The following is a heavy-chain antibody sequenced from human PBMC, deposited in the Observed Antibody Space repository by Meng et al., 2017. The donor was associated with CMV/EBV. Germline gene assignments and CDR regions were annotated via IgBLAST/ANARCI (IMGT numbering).Heavy chain of an antibody. J-gene: IGHJ4*02. CDR3: AKEWAPHEHFDY. CDR2: ISSDGNFQ. CDR1: GFPFSTYA. Sequence: EASGFPFSTYAMHWVRQAPGKGREWVAVISSDGNFQHYADSLKGRFTISRDNSKNTLYLQMNSLRAEDTAVYYCAKEWAPHEHFDYWGQGTLVTVSS. V-gene: IGHV3-30-3*02.